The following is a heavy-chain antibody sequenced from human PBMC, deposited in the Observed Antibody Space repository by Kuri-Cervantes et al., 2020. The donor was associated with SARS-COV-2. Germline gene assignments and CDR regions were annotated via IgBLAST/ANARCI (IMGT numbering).Heavy chain of an antibody. CDR3: AKSLGPFSLSVSLSVLDP. J-gene: IGHJ5*02. V-gene: IGHV3-30*18. D-gene: IGHD2/OR15-2a*01. CDR2: ISYVGTNK. CDR1: GLTLNNYD. Sequence: GRSLRPSCPLPGLTLNNYDMHWFRQAQGKGPEWVAFISYVGTNKHYSDSGKGRFTTSRDNSKSMVYLQINSLRPENTATYSCAKSLGPFSLSVSLSVLDPWGQGTLVTVSS.